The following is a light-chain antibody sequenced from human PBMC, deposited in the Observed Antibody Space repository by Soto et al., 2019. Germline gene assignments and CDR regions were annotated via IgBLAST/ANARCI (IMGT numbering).Light chain of an antibody. CDR1: LSVSGSD. J-gene: IGKJ1*01. Sequence: IVLTQSPGTLSLSPGDRATLFCRASLSVSGSDLTWYQQNPGQAHRLLISGVSNSDTGASDRFSGSGSATDFTLTISSLGPENSEWFYCHQEGISHTEFGPGTKADI. V-gene: IGKV3-20*01. CDR2: GVS. CDR3: HQEGISHTE.